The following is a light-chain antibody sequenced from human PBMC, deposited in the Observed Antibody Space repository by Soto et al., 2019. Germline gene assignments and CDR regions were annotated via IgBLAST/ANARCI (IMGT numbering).Light chain of an antibody. J-gene: IGKJ3*01. V-gene: IGKV4-1*01. CDR1: QSVLYNSNNKNY. CDR3: QQYYSTPPS. CDR2: WAS. Sequence: DIVMTQSPDSLAVSLGERATINCKSSQSVLYNSNNKNYLAWYQQKPGQPPKLLIYWASTRESGVPDRLSGSGSGTDFTLTISSLQAEDVAVYYCQQYYSTPPSFGPGTKVDIK.